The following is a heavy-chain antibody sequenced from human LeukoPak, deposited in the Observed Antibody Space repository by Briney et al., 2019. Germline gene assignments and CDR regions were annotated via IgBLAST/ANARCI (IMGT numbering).Heavy chain of an antibody. CDR2: ISGSGGST. CDR1: GFTFSSYA. CDR3: AKVALSSSWYGGQYYFDY. D-gene: IGHD6-13*01. Sequence: GGPLRLSCAASGFTFSSYAMSWVRQAPGKGLEWVSAISGSGGSTYYADSVKGRFTISRDNSKNTLYLQMNSLRAEDTAVYYCAKVALSSSWYGGQYYFDYWGQGTLVTVSS. J-gene: IGHJ4*02. V-gene: IGHV3-23*01.